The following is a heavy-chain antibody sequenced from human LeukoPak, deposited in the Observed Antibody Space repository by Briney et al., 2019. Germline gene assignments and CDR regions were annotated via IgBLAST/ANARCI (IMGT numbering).Heavy chain of an antibody. CDR3: TGWFGELLSYYFDY. V-gene: IGHV3-49*03. Sequence: PGGSLRLSCTASGFTFGDYAMSWFRQAPGKGLEWVGFIRSKAYGGTTEYAASVKGRFTISRDDSKSIAYLQMNSLKTEDTAVYYCTGWFGELLSYYFDYWGQGTLVTVSS. CDR2: IRSKAYGGTT. CDR1: GFTFGDYA. D-gene: IGHD3-10*01. J-gene: IGHJ4*02.